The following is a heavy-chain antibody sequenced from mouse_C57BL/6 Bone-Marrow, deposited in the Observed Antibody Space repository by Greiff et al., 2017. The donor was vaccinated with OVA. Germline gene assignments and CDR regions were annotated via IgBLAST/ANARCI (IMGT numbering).Heavy chain of an antibody. Sequence: VKVVESGPGLVAPSQSLSITCTVSGFSLTSYAISWVRQPPGKGLEWLGVIWTGGGTDYNSALKSRLSISKDNSKSQVFLKMNSLQTDDTARYYCAINYGGGMDYGGQGTSVTVSS. J-gene: IGHJ4*01. V-gene: IGHV2-9-1*01. CDR3: AINYGGGMDY. D-gene: IGHD1-1*02. CDR2: IWTGGGT. CDR1: GFSLTSYA.